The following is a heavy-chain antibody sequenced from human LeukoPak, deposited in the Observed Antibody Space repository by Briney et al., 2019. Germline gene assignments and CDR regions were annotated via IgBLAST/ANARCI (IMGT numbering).Heavy chain of an antibody. D-gene: IGHD6-6*01. Sequence: GGSLRLSCAPSGFTFSTYGMHGVRQAPDKGLEWVAVIWYDGSNKYYADSVKGRFTISRDNSKNTLYLQMNSLRAEDTAVYYCARDKYSSSSYYFDYWGQGTLVTVSS. J-gene: IGHJ4*02. CDR3: ARDKYSSSSYYFDY. V-gene: IGHV3-33*08. CDR1: GFTFSTYG. CDR2: IWYDGSNK.